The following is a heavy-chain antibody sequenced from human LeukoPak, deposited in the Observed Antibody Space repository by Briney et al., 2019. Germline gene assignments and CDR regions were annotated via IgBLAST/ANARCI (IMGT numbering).Heavy chain of an antibody. D-gene: IGHD1-26*01. V-gene: IGHV1-46*01. CDR2: INPSGGST. CDR3: AGYGGSYPYYMDV. J-gene: IGHJ6*03. Sequence: ASVKVSCKASGYTFTSYYMHWVRQAPGQGLEWMGIINPSGGSTSYAQKFQGRVTITADKSTSTAYMELSSLRSEDTAVYYCAGYGGSYPYYMDVWGKGTTVTISS. CDR1: GYTFTSYY.